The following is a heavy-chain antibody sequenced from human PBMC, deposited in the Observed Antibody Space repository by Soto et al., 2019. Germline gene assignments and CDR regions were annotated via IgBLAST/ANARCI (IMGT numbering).Heavy chain of an antibody. J-gene: IGHJ5*02. D-gene: IGHD3-9*01. CDR2: INHSGST. CDR1: GGSFSGYY. Sequence: PSETLSLTCAVYGGSFSGYYWSWIRQPPGKGLEWIGEINHSGSTNYNPSLKSRVTISVDTSKNQFSLKLSSVTAADTAVYYCARGRPARLRYFDWLPSNWFDPWGQGTLVTVSS. V-gene: IGHV4-34*01. CDR3: ARGRPARLRYFDWLPSNWFDP.